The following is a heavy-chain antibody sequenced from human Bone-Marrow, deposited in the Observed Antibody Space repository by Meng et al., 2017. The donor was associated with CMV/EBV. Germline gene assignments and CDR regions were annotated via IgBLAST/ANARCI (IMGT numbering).Heavy chain of an antibody. CDR2: ISSNGGST. Sequence: LSLTCAASGFTFSSYAMHWVRQAPGKGLEYVSAISSNGGSTYYADSVKGRFTISRDNSKNTLYLQMGSLRAEDMAVYYCARDSRDGYNYQFYYFDYWGQGTLVTVSS. CDR3: ARDSRDGYNYQFYYFDY. J-gene: IGHJ4*02. D-gene: IGHD5-24*01. CDR1: GFTFSSYA. V-gene: IGHV3-64*02.